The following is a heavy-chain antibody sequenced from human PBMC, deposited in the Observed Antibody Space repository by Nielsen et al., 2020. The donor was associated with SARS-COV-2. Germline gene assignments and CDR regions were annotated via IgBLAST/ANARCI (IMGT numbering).Heavy chain of an antibody. J-gene: IGHJ4*02. CDR3: ARRWQRRAPPDY. D-gene: IGHD6-25*01. CDR1: GFTFTDYA. Sequence: GESLKISCEASGFTFTDYAMGWVRQAPGKGLEWVSRVSSSGGSTYYADSMNDRFTISRDNSKNTVSLQMNSLRAEDTAVYYCARRWQRRAPPDYWGQGILVTVSS. V-gene: IGHV3-23*01. CDR2: VSSSGGST.